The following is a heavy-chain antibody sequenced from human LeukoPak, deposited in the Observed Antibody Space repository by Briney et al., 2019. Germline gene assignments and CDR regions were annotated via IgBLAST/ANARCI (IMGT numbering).Heavy chain of an antibody. D-gene: IGHD4-23*01. CDR2: IKHRVST. CDR1: GGSSVGYY. J-gene: IGHJ4*02. Sequence: PSETRSLTWAVYGGSSVGYYWRWIRQPPGKGLEWIGEIKHRVSTNYNPSLRSRVTISVDTSKNQFSLKLSSVTAADTAVYYCASLPTYYGGNGSFDYWGQGTLVTVSS. CDR3: ASLPTYYGGNGSFDY. V-gene: IGHV4-34*01.